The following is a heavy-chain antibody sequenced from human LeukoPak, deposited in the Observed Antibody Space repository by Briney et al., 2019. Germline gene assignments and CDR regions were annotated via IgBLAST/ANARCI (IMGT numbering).Heavy chain of an antibody. CDR2: ISGSGGST. D-gene: IGHD5-18*01. J-gene: IGHJ4*02. Sequence: GGPLRLSCAASGFTFSSCAMSWVRQAPGKGLEWVSTISGSGGSTYYADSVKGRFTISRDNSQNTLYLQMNSLRAEDTAIHFCARAPGEYNFGSFDYWGQGALVTVSS. CDR1: GFTFSSCA. V-gene: IGHV3-23*01. CDR3: ARAPGEYNFGSFDY.